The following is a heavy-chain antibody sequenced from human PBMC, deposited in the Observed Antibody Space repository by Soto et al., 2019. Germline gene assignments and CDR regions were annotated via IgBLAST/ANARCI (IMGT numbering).Heavy chain of an antibody. J-gene: IGHJ4*02. Sequence: QIQLVQSGAEVKVPGASVKVSCRASGYIFNNYGITWVRQVPGQGLEWMGFITADNGDTKFAEKLQGRVSMTTDTSTNTAYMELRNLRSDDTALYYCARRTLGSAIGIGDYWGQGTLVTVSS. V-gene: IGHV1-18*01. CDR1: GYIFNNYG. D-gene: IGHD7-27*01. CDR3: ARRTLGSAIGIGDY. CDR2: ITADNGDT.